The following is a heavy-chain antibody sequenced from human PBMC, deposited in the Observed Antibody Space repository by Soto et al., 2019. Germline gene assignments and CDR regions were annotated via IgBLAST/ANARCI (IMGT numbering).Heavy chain of an antibody. CDR3: AHSSYYDFWSGYFPDY. D-gene: IGHD3-3*01. CDR2: IYWYDDK. J-gene: IGHJ4*02. V-gene: IGHV2-5*01. CDR1: GLSLRNSGVG. Sequence: PAQSLTMIGTFSGLSLRNSGVGVGWIREPPGKALEWLALIYWYDDKRYSPSLKSRLTITKDTSKNQVVLTMTNMDPGDTATYYCAHSSYYDFWSGYFPDYWGQGTLVTVSS.